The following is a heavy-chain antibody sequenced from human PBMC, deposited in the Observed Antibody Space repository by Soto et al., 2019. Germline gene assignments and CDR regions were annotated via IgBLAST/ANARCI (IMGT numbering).Heavy chain of an antibody. Sequence: EVQLVESGGGLVKPGGALRLSCAASGFTFSNAWMSWVRQAPGKGLEWVGRIKSKTDGGTTDYAAPVKGRFTISREDSKNTLYLQMNSLQNEDTAVYYCTTGRYCRGGSCPPTYYYYGMDVWGQGTTVTVSS. CDR3: TTGRYCRGGSCPPTYYYYGMDV. J-gene: IGHJ6*02. CDR2: IKSKTDGGTT. CDR1: GFTFSNAW. D-gene: IGHD2-15*01. V-gene: IGHV3-15*01.